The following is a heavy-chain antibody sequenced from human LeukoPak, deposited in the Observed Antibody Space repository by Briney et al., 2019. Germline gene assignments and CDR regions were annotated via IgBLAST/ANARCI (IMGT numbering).Heavy chain of an antibody. CDR1: GFTFSSYG. D-gene: IGHD3-10*01. V-gene: IGHV3-33*01. J-gene: IGHJ6*02. CDR2: IWYDGSNK. CDR3: VRAGVPYYRYYYYYGMDV. Sequence: GGSLRLSCAASGFTFSSYGMHWVRQAPGKGLEWVAVIWYDGSNKYYADSVRGRFTISRDNSKNTLYLQMNSLRAEDTAVYYCVRAGVPYYRYYYYYGMDVWGQGTTVTVSS.